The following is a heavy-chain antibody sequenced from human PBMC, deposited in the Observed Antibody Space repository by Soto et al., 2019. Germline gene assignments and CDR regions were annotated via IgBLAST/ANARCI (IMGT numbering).Heavy chain of an antibody. Sequence: SLRLSCAASGFTFSSYSMNWVRQAPGKGLEWVSYISSSSSTIYYADSEKGRLTISRDNSKNTLYLQMNSLRAEDTAVYYCARSQTTVTSYDYWGQGTLVTVSS. CDR3: ARSQTTVTSYDY. V-gene: IGHV3-48*01. CDR1: GFTFSSYS. CDR2: ISSSSSTI. J-gene: IGHJ4*02. D-gene: IGHD4-17*01.